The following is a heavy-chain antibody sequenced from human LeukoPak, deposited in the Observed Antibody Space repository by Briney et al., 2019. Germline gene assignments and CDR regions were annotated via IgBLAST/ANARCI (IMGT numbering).Heavy chain of an antibody. CDR3: AKEAPWATAMVILIDY. Sequence: PGGSLRLSCAASRFTFSRYGMHWVRQAPGKGLEWVAVISYDGSNKDYADSVKGRFTISRDNSKNTAYLQMNSLRVEDTAVYYCAKEAPWATAMVILIDYWGQGTLVTVSS. CDR1: RFTFSRYG. V-gene: IGHV3-30*18. CDR2: ISYDGSNK. D-gene: IGHD5-18*01. J-gene: IGHJ4*02.